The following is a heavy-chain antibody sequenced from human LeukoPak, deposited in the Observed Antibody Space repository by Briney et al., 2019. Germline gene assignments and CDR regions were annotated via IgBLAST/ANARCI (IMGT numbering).Heavy chain of an antibody. V-gene: IGHV4-31*01. Sequence: SETLSLTCTVSGGSISSGGYYWSWIRQHPGKGLEWIGYIYYSGSTYYNPSLKSQVTISVDTSKNQFSLKLSSVTAADTAVYYCARGRSSGWYKDYYYYYGMDVWGQGTTVTVSS. CDR3: ARGRSSGWYKDYYYYYGMDV. CDR1: GGSISSGGYY. J-gene: IGHJ6*02. CDR2: IYYSGST. D-gene: IGHD6-19*01.